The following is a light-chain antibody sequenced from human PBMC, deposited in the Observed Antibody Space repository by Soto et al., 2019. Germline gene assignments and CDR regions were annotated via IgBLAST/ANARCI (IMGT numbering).Light chain of an antibody. CDR2: DAE. V-gene: IGKV3-20*01. J-gene: IGKJ4*01. CDR3: QRYGDSSLT. CDR1: QNVYNNL. Sequence: EIVLTQSPGTTSLSTGDRATLSCRASQNVYNNLLAWYKQRPGQAPRLLIYDAEERATGIPDRFSGSGSGTDFTLTISRLEPEDFAVYYCQRYGDSSLTFGGGTKVDIK.